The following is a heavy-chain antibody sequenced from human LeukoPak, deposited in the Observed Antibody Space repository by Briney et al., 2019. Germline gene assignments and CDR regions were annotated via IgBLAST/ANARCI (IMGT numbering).Heavy chain of an antibody. V-gene: IGHV3-30*02. D-gene: IGHD3-16*01. Sequence: PGGSLRLSCAASGFIFSTYGMYWVRQAPGKGLEWVALIRHDGSIKNYADSVKGRSTISRDNSKNTLYLQMNSLRAEDTAVYYCAKDSLADIDYWGQGTLVTVSS. CDR1: GFIFSTYG. J-gene: IGHJ4*02. CDR2: IRHDGSIK. CDR3: AKDSLADIDY.